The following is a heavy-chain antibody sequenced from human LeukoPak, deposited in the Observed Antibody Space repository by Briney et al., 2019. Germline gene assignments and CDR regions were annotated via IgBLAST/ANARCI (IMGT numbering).Heavy chain of an antibody. Sequence: GGSLRLSCADSGFTFSRYWVHWVRQTPGKGLVWVSCISADGSVTRYADSVKGRFTISRDNTKSTLYLQMHSLRAEDTAVYYCATAGGDGSRMGFDPWGQGTLVTVS. D-gene: IGHD2-15*01. J-gene: IGHJ5*02. CDR1: GFTFSRYW. CDR3: ATAGGDGSRMGFDP. CDR2: ISADGSVT. V-gene: IGHV3-74*01.